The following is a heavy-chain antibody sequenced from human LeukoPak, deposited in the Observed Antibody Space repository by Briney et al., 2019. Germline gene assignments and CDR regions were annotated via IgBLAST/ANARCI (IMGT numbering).Heavy chain of an antibody. Sequence: GGALRLSCAASGFTFDDYVMSWVRQGPGKGLEWVSGINWNVGSTGYADSVKGRFTISRDNDKTSLYLQMNSLRAEDTALYYCARGDDSSGWYYFDYWGQGTLVTVSS. D-gene: IGHD6-19*01. CDR2: INWNVGST. CDR1: GFTFDDYV. CDR3: ARGDDSSGWYYFDY. V-gene: IGHV3-20*04. J-gene: IGHJ4*02.